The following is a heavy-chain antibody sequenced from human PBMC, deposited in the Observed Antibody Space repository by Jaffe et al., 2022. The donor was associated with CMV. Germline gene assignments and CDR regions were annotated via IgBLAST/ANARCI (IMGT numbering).Heavy chain of an antibody. CDR2: IYYSGST. J-gene: IGHJ6*02. D-gene: IGHD5-18*01. CDR1: GGSISSYY. CDR3: ARGGYSYGPTGGYYYYYYGMDV. Sequence: QVQLQESGPGLVKPSETLSLTCTVSGGSISSYYWSWIRQPPGKGLEWIGYIYYSGSTNYNPSLKSRVTISVDTSKNQFSLKLSSVTAADTAVYYCARGGYSYGPTGGYYYYYYGMDVWGQGTTVTVSS. V-gene: IGHV4-59*01.